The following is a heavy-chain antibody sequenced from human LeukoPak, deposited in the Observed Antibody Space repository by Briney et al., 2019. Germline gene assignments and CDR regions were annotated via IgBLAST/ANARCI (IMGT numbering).Heavy chain of an antibody. CDR2: IYYSGST. CDR1: GGSISSHY. Sequence: SETLSLTCTVSGGSISSHYWSWIRQPPGKGLEWIGYIYYSGSTNYNPSLKSRVTISVDTSKNQFSLKLSSVTTADTAVYYCARDSLGSSSPYHYYYYYMDVWGKGTTVTVSS. D-gene: IGHD6-6*01. CDR3: ARDSLGSSSPYHYYYYYMDV. J-gene: IGHJ6*03. V-gene: IGHV4-59*11.